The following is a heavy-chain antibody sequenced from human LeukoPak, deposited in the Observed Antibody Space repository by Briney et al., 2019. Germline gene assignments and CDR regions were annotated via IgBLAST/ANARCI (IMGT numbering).Heavy chain of an antibody. CDR1: GGSISSYY. CDR3: ARALGYSGYFDY. CDR2: IYYSGST. D-gene: IGHD5-12*01. Sequence: SETLSLTCTVSGGSISSYYWSWIRQPPGKGLEWIGYIYYSGSTNYNPSLKSRVTISVDRSKNQFSLKLSSVTAADTAVYYCARALGYSGYFDYWGQGTLVTVSS. V-gene: IGHV4-59*12. J-gene: IGHJ4*02.